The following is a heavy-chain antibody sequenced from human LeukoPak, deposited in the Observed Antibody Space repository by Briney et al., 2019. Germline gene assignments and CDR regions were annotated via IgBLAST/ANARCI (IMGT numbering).Heavy chain of an antibody. CDR3: ARDESEFDY. V-gene: IGHV4-4*07. Sequence: SETLSLACTVSGGSMSNYYWSWIRQPAGKGLEWIGRIYTSGSTNYNPSLKSRVTISIDTSKNQFSLKLSSVTAADTAVYFCARDESEFDYWGQGTLVTVSS. CDR2: IYTSGST. J-gene: IGHJ4*02. CDR1: GGSMSNYY.